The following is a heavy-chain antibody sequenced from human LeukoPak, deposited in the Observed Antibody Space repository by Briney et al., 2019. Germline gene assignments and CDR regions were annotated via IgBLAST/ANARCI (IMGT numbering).Heavy chain of an antibody. CDR3: AKSVGSSIASGADI. J-gene: IGHJ3*02. CDR1: GFSFDDYA. CDR2: ISWNSDSM. V-gene: IGHV3-9*01. Sequence: PGGSLRLSCAASGFSFDDYAMHWVRQAPGKGLEWVSGISWNSDSMDYADSVKGRFTISRDNAKNSLYLQMNSLRAEDTALYYCAKSVGSSIASGADIWGQGTMVTVSS. D-gene: IGHD6-6*01.